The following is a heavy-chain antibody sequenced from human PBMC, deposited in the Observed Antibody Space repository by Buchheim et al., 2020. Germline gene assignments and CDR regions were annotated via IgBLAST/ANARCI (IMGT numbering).Heavy chain of an antibody. CDR2: INQDGSEK. CDR1: GFTYSSSW. J-gene: IGHJ4*02. CDR3: ARETGAYSV. V-gene: IGHV3-7*01. Sequence: EVQLVESGGGLVQPGGSLRLSCSASGFTYSSSWMAWVRQAPGKGLEWVANINQDGSEKNYVDSVKGRFTISRDKAKNSLYLQMNSLRAEDTAVYYCARETGAYSVWGQGTL. D-gene: IGHD4-11*01.